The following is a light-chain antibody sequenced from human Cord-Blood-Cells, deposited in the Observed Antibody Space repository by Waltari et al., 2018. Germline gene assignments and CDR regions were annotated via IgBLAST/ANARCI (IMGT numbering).Light chain of an antibody. J-gene: IGKJ2*01. CDR2: GAS. CDR1: QSVSSN. V-gene: IGKV3-15*01. Sequence: ENVIDASSSHLFVFSGEKTNPPCRASQSVSSNLAWYQQKPGQAPRPLIYGASTRATGIPARFSGSGSGTEFTLTISSLQSEDFAVYYCQQYNNWPPHTFGQGTKLEIK. CDR3: QQYNNWPPHT.